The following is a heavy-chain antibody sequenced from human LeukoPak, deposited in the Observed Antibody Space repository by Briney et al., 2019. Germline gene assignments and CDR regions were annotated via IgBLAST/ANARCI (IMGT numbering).Heavy chain of an antibody. V-gene: IGHV1-69*02. CDR2: IIPILGIA. CDR3: ARADSYPAPFDY. D-gene: IGHD2-15*01. J-gene: IGHJ4*02. CDR1: GGAFSSYT. Sequence: SVKVSCKASGGAFSSYTISWVRQAPGQGLEWMGRIIPILGIANYAQKFQGRVTITADKSTSTAYMELSSLRSEDTAVYYCARADSYPAPFDYWGQGTLVTVSS.